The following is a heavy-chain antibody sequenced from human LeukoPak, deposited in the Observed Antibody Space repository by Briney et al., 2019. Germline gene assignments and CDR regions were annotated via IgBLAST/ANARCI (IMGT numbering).Heavy chain of an antibody. CDR2: ISSSGSTI. D-gene: IGHD3-10*02. J-gene: IGHJ6*04. CDR1: GFTFSSYE. Sequence: GGSLRLSCAASGFTFSSYEMNWVRQAPGQGLEWVSYISSSGSTIYYADSVKCRFTISRDNAKNSLYLQMNSLRAEDTAVYYCAELGITMIGGVWGKGTTVTIPS. CDR3: AELGITMIGGV. V-gene: IGHV3-48*03.